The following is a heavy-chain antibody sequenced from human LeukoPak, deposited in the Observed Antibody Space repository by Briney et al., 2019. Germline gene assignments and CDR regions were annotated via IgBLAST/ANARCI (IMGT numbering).Heavy chain of an antibody. CDR2: ISYDGSNK. Sequence: GGSLRLSCAASGFTFSSYGMHWVRQAPGKGLEWVAVISYDGSNKYYADSVKGRFTISRDNSKNTLYLQMNSLRAEDTAVYYCATPDGYSYGDFDYWGQGTLVTVSS. CDR3: ATPDGYSYGDFDY. V-gene: IGHV3-30*03. J-gene: IGHJ4*02. D-gene: IGHD5-18*01. CDR1: GFTFSSYG.